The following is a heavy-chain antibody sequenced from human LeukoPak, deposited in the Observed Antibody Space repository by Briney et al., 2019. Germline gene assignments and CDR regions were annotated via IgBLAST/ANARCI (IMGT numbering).Heavy chain of an antibody. J-gene: IGHJ4*02. D-gene: IGHD3-9*01. CDR3: ARGYDILTGFDY. Sequence: PGGSLRLSCAASGFTFSDYYMSWIRQAPGKGLEWVSYISSSSSYANYADSVKGRFTISRDNAKNSLYLQMNSLRAEDTAVYYCARGYDILTGFDYWGQGTLVTVSS. V-gene: IGHV3-11*03. CDR2: ISSSSSYA. CDR1: GFTFSDYY.